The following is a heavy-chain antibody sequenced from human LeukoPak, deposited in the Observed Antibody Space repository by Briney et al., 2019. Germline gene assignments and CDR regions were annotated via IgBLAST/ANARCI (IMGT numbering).Heavy chain of an antibody. CDR1: GFIFSNYA. D-gene: IGHD5-24*01. Sequence: GGSLRLSCAASGFIFSNYAVHWVRQAPGKGLEWVSNISGGVGSTYYADSVKGRFTISRDNSKNTLYLQMNSLRAEDTAIYYCAKSGSNRFDYWGQGTLVTVSS. CDR2: ISGGVGST. CDR3: AKSGSNRFDY. V-gene: IGHV3-23*01. J-gene: IGHJ4*02.